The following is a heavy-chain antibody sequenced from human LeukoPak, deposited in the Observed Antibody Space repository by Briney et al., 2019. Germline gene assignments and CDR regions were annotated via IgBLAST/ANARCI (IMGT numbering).Heavy chain of an antibody. V-gene: IGHV4-34*01. CDR2: INHSGST. CDR1: GGSFSGYY. J-gene: IGHJ6*03. Sequence: PSENLSLTCAVYGGSFSGYYWSWIRQPPGKGLEWIGEINHSGSTNYNPSLKSRVTISVDTSKNQFSLKLSSVTAADTAVYYCARARAYCGGDCYYRGVYYYYYMDVWGKGTTVTVSS. CDR3: ARARAYCGGDCYYRGVYYYYYMDV. D-gene: IGHD2-21*02.